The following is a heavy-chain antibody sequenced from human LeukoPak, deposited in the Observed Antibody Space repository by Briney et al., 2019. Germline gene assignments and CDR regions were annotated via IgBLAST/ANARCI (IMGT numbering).Heavy chain of an antibody. V-gene: IGHV4-34*01. Sequence: PSETLSLTCAVYGGSSSGYYWSWIRQPPGKGLEWIGEINHSGSTNYNPSLKSRVTISVDTSKNQFSLKLSSVTAADTAVYYCARAGGYYSTWGQGTLVTVSS. CDR3: ARAGGYYST. CDR2: INHSGST. CDR1: GGSSSGYY. D-gene: IGHD3-3*01. J-gene: IGHJ4*02.